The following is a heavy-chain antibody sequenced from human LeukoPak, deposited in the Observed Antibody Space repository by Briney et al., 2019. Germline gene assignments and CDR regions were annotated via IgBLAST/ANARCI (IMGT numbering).Heavy chain of an antibody. V-gene: IGHV4-30-4*01. CDR1: GGAISSGDYY. CDR3: ARGSGSGSYFLYY. Sequence: SETLSLSCTVSGGAISSGDYYWSWIRQPPGKGLEWIGYIYYSGSTYYNPSLKSRVTISVDMSKNQFSLTLSSVTAADTAVYYGARGSGSGSYFLYYWGRGTLVTVSS. D-gene: IGHD3-10*01. J-gene: IGHJ4*02. CDR2: IYYSGST.